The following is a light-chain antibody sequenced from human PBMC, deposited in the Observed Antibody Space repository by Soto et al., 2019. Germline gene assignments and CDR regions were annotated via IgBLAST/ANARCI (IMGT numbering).Light chain of an antibody. CDR2: DVN. CDR3: SSYTSSNTLV. J-gene: IGLJ2*01. CDR1: SSDVGGYNY. V-gene: IGLV2-14*03. Sequence: QSALTQPASVSGSPGQSITISCTGTSSDVGGYNYVSWYQQHPGKAPKLMIYDVNNRPSGVSNRFSGSKSGNTASLTISGLQAEDEADYYCSSYTSSNTLVFGGGTKVTVL.